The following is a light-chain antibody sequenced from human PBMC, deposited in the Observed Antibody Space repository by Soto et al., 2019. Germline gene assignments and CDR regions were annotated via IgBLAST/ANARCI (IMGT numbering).Light chain of an antibody. CDR3: TSYTTTSAVI. V-gene: IGLV2-14*02. CDR2: EVS. J-gene: IGLJ2*01. Sequence: QSVLTQPASVSGSLGQSITISCTGTSSDVGSYNLVSWYQQHPDKAPKLMIYEVSDRPSGVSNRFSGSKSGNTASLTISGLQAEDEADYFCTSYTTTSAVIFGGGTKLTVL. CDR1: SSDVGSYNL.